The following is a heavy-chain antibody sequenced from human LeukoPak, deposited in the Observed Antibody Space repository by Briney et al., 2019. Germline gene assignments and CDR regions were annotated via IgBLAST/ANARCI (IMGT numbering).Heavy chain of an antibody. V-gene: IGHV3-23*01. J-gene: IGHJ4*02. D-gene: IGHD5-18*01. CDR1: GFTFSSYW. CDR3: AKGADTAMANYFDY. CDR2: IGGSGGST. Sequence: GGSLRLSCAASGFTFSSYWMSWVRQAPGKGLEWVSAIGGSGGSTYNADPVRGRFTISRDNFKNTLYLQMNSLRVEDTAVYYCAKGADTAMANYFDYWGQGTLVTVSS.